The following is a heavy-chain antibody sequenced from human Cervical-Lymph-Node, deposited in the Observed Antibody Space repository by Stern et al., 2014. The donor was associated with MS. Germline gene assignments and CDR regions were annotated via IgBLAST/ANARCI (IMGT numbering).Heavy chain of an antibody. D-gene: IGHD6-13*01. CDR1: AGTFSKFP. CDR2: IFPVFGTP. V-gene: IGHV1-69*01. Sequence: HVQVMQSGAEVTKPGSSVKVSCKASAGTFSKFPSSWVRQAPGQELEWMGGIFPVFGTPTYAQEFRGRVTITADVSTSTVYMELSSLRSDDTAVYYCALSSETSDRWYSLGYDLWGQGTLVTVSS. J-gene: IGHJ5*02. CDR3: ALSSETSDRWYSLGYDL.